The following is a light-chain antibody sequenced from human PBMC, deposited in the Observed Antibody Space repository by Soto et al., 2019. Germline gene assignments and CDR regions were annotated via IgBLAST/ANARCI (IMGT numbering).Light chain of an antibody. Sequence: QSALTQPPSASGSPGQSVTISCTGTSSDVGAYNYVSWYQQYPGKAPKLMIYEVNKRPSGVPDRFSGSKSGKTASLTISGLQPEEEANYHCPLYAGRNIWVFGEGPKVTVL. CDR2: EVN. CDR3: PLYAGRNIWV. CDR1: SSDVGAYNY. V-gene: IGLV2-8*01. J-gene: IGLJ3*02.